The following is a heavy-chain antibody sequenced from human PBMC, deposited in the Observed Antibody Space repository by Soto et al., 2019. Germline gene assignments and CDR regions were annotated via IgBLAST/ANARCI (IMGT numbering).Heavy chain of an antibody. D-gene: IGHD3-16*02. Sequence: GGSLRLSCAASGFTFSSYWMSWVRQAPGKGLEWLANINADGSDRYYVDSVKGRFTISRDNAKNSLYLQLNSLRAEDTAVYYCAKTPIGPFDYWGQGTLVTVSS. CDR2: INADGSDR. J-gene: IGHJ4*02. CDR1: GFTFSSYW. V-gene: IGHV3-7*05. CDR3: AKTPIGPFDY.